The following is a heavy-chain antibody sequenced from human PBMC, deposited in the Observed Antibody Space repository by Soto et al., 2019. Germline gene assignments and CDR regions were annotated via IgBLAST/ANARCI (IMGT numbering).Heavy chain of an antibody. V-gene: IGHV3-21*01. J-gene: IGHJ4*02. D-gene: IGHD3-10*01. CDR3: ARVGTYYGSGSPYYSDY. Sequence: EVQLVESGGGLVKPGGSLRLSCAGSGFSFRTNSMNWVRQVPGKGLEWVSSISSSSSYINYADSMKGRFTISRDNAKNSLYLQMNSLRAEDTAVYYCARVGTYYGSGSPYYSDYWGQGTLVTVSS. CDR2: ISSSSSYI. CDR1: GFSFRTNS.